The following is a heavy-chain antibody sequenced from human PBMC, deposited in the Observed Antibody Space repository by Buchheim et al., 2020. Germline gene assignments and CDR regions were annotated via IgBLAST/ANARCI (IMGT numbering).Heavy chain of an antibody. J-gene: IGHJ4*02. CDR3: VRGTTTRFIGRPGY. Sequence: EVQLVESGGGLVQPGESLRLSCAASGFIFTTYWMNWVRRAPGKGLEWVANIKQDGSEKYYVDSVEGRFTISRDNAKNSLYLQMNGLRAEDTAVYYCVRGTTTRFIGRPGYWGQGTL. V-gene: IGHV3-7*01. D-gene: IGHD1-1*01. CDR2: IKQDGSEK. CDR1: GFIFTTYW.